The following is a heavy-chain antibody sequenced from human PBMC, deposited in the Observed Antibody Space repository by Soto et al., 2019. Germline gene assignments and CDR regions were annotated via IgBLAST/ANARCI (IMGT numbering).Heavy chain of an antibody. V-gene: IGHV3-21*01. CDR2: ISSSSSYI. D-gene: IGHD2-15*01. Sequence: EVQLVESGGGLVKPGGSLRLSCAASGFTFSSYSMNWVRQAPGKGLEWVSSISSSSSYIYYADSVKGRFTISRDNAKNSLYLQMNSLRAEDTAVYYCASRVAASRHAHYWGQGTLVTVSS. CDR3: ASRVAASRHAHY. J-gene: IGHJ4*02. CDR1: GFTFSSYS.